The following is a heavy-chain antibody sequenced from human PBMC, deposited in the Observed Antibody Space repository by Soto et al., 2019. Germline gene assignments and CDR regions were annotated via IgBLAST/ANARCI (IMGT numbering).Heavy chain of an antibody. CDR1: GGSISSYY. D-gene: IGHD3-10*01. Sequence: SETLSLTCTVSGGSISSYYWTWIRQPPGKGLEWIGFMYNSGSTHYNPSLKSRVTILLDTSKNQFSLNLRSVTAADTAVYYCASMGYHYGSGSYPLDYWGQGTLVTVSS. CDR3: ASMGYHYGSGSYPLDY. V-gene: IGHV4-59*08. J-gene: IGHJ4*02. CDR2: MYNSGST.